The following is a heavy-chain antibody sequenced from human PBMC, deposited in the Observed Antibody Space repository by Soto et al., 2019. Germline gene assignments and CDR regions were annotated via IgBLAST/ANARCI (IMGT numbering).Heavy chain of an antibody. CDR3: AKLSPDRTRGSDAFDI. CDR1: GFTFSDYA. J-gene: IGHJ3*02. D-gene: IGHD3-22*01. V-gene: IGHV3-23*01. Sequence: PGGSLRLSCAASGFTFSDYALTWGRQAPGKGLEWVASISGSGGSTYYADSVEGRFTISRDNSKNTLYLQMNSLRAEDTAVYYCAKLSPDRTRGSDAFDIWGQGTMVTVSS. CDR2: ISGSGGST.